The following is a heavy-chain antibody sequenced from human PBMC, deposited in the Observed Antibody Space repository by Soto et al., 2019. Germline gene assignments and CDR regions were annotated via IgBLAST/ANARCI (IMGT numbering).Heavy chain of an antibody. CDR1: GVTFTNYA. CDR2: SSGSGSGGST. V-gene: IGHV3-23*01. CDR3: AKDRDDYRNYVFDY. Sequence: EVQLLESGGGLVQPGGSLRLSCAASGVTFTNYAMTWARQAPGKGLEWVSISSGSGSGGSTNYADSVKGRFTISRDNSKNTLYLQMNSLRVEDTAVYYCAKDRDDYRNYVFDYWGQGTLVTVSS. J-gene: IGHJ4*02. D-gene: IGHD4-4*01.